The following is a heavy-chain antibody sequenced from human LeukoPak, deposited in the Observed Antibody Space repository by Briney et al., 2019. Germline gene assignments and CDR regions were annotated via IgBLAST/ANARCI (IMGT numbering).Heavy chain of an antibody. Sequence: PGGSLRLSCVASGFTFRSYSLHWVRQAPGKGLEYVSAISSDGVNTFYANSVKGRFTISRDNSKNTLYLQLGNLRAEDMAMYYCATRISWNYVFDYWGQGALVTVSS. V-gene: IGHV3-64*01. CDR1: GFTFRSYS. CDR3: ATRISWNYVFDY. D-gene: IGHD1-7*01. J-gene: IGHJ4*02. CDR2: ISSDGVNT.